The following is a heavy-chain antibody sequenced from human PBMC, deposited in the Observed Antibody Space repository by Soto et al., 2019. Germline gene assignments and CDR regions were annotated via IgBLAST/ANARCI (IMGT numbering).Heavy chain of an antibody. CDR3: ATRSPAFDY. J-gene: IGHJ4*02. V-gene: IGHV4-39*01. Sequence: TSETLSLTCTVSGGSISDDTYYWGWIRQPPGKGLEWIGSIYYSGTSSYNPSLKSRVTMSVDTSKKQLSLRLSSVTAADTAVYYCATRSPAFDYWGQGTLVTVSS. CDR1: GGSISDDTYY. CDR2: IYYSGTS.